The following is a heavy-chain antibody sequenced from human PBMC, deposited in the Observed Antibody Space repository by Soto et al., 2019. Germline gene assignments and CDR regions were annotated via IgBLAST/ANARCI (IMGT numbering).Heavy chain of an antibody. J-gene: IGHJ4*02. CDR1: GYTFTSYY. CDR3: AREGLNYYDSSGCVDY. D-gene: IGHD3-22*01. Sequence: GASVKVSCKESGYTFTSYYMHWVRQAPGQGLEWMGIINPSGGSTSYAQKFQGRVTMTRDTSTSTVYMELSSLRSEDTAVYYCAREGLNYYDSSGCVDYWGQGTLVTVSS. CDR2: INPSGGST. V-gene: IGHV1-46*01.